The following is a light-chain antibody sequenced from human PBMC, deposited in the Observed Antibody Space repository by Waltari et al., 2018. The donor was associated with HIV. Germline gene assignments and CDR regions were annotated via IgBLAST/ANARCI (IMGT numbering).Light chain of an antibody. CDR3: QQYGSSPLT. Sequence: EIVLTQSPATLSLSPGERATLPCGASQSIYNNYLAWYQQKPGQAPRFLMYDASNRATGIPDRFRGSGSGTDFTLTISRLEPEDFAVYYCQQYGSSPLTFGGGTKVEIK. J-gene: IGKJ4*01. CDR2: DAS. CDR1: QSIYNNY. V-gene: IGKV3D-20*01.